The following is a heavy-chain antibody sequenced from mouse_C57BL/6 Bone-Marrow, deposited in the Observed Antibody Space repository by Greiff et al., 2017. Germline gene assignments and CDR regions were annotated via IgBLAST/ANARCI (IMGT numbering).Heavy chain of an antibody. V-gene: IGHV3-8*01. Sequence: EVKLQESGPGLAKPSQTLSLTCSVTGYSITSDYWNWIRKFPGNKLEYMGYISYSGSTYYNPSLKCRISITRYTSKNQYYLQLNSVTTEDTATYDCARSGYYGSSGYFDVWGTGTTVTVSS. J-gene: IGHJ1*03. CDR2: ISYSGST. CDR1: GYSITSDY. D-gene: IGHD1-1*01. CDR3: ARSGYYGSSGYFDV.